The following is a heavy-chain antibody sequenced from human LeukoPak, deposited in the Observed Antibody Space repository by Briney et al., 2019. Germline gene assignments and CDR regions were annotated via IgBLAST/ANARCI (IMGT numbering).Heavy chain of an antibody. V-gene: IGHV1-18*01. CDR2: ISAYNGNT. Sequence: ASVKVSCKASGYTFTSYGISWLRQAPGQGLEWMGWISAYNGNTNYAQKLQGRVTMTTDTSTSTAYMELRSLRSDDTAVYYCARDWAYCGGDCYPPDVAFDYWGQGTLVTVSS. J-gene: IGHJ4*02. D-gene: IGHD2-21*02. CDR1: GYTFTSYG. CDR3: ARDWAYCGGDCYPPDVAFDY.